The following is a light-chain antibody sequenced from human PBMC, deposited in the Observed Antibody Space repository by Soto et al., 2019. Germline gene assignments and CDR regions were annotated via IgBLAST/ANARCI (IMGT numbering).Light chain of an antibody. CDR1: PGISDW. V-gene: IGKV1-12*01. J-gene: IGKJ4*01. Sequence: DIQMTQSPSSVSAPLGDRVTITCRARPGISDWLAWYRQKPGTAPRLLIYRASTLQSGVPSRFSVSGSGTDFTRTISSLQPDDSATYLCQQTTRFPLTFGGGTKVEIK. CDR3: QQTTRFPLT. CDR2: RAS.